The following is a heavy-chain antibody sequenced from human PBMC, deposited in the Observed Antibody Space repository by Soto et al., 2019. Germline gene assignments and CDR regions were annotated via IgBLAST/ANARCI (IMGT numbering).Heavy chain of an antibody. Sequence: GASVKVSCKASGYTLSNYGFSWVRQAPGQGLEWMGWISAHSGKTNYAQKFQGRVTMTKDTYKSTVYMELRSLRSDDTAVYYCARERFQLPAHMYYYYGIDVWGQGTPVTVSS. CDR2: ISAHSGKT. D-gene: IGHD2-2*01. CDR3: ARERFQLPAHMYYYYGIDV. J-gene: IGHJ6*02. V-gene: IGHV1-18*04. CDR1: GYTLSNYG.